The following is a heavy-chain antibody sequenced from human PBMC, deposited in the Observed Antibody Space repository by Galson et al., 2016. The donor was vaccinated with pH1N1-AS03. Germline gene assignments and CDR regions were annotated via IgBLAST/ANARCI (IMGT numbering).Heavy chain of an antibody. J-gene: IGHJ4*02. CDR2: INHSGST. D-gene: IGHD3-3*01. Sequence: LSLTCAVSGGSFSGNYWSWIRQPPGKGLEWIGEINHSGSTNSNPSLQDRVAISVDPSKNQFSLRLSSVTAADTAVYFCARSGYYGDTGKIVQWGQGTLVIVSS. CDR3: ARSGYYGDTGKIVQ. V-gene: IGHV4-34*01. CDR1: GGSFSGNY.